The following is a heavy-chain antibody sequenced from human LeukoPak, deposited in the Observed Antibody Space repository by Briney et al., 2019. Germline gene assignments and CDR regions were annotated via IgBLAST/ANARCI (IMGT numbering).Heavy chain of an antibody. Sequence: QPGGSLRLSCVASGFTFSTYAMSWVRQAPGKGLEWVSTISGSGGSTYYADSVKGRFTISRDNAKNSLYLQMNSLRAEDTAVYYCARDAKVDYWGQGTLVTVSS. CDR3: ARDAKVDY. V-gene: IGHV3-23*01. CDR2: ISGSGGST. J-gene: IGHJ4*02. CDR1: GFTFSTYA.